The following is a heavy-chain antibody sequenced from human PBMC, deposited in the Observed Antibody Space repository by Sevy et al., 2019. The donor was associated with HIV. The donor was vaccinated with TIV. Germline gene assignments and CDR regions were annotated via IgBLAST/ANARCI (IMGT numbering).Heavy chain of an antibody. D-gene: IGHD3-22*01. CDR3: ARDRYYDASGYYYYYYGMDV. J-gene: IGHJ6*02. CDR2: LYSDGRT. Sequence: GGSLRLSCAASGLSVSDNYMNWVRQAPVKGLELVSVLYSDGRTYYPDSVKGRFSISRDNSKNTLYLHMKSLRPEDTAVYYCARDRYYDASGYYYYYYGMDVWGQGTTVTVSS. V-gene: IGHV3-66*01. CDR1: GLSVSDNY.